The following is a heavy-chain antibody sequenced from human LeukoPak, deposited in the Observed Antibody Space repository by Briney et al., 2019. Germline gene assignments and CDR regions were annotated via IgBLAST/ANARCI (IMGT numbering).Heavy chain of an antibody. V-gene: IGHV3-30-3*01. CDR1: GFTFSSYA. Sequence: GGSLRLSCAASGFTFSSYAMHWVRQAPGKGLEWVAVISYDGSNKYYADSVKGRFTISRDNSKNTLYLQMNSLRAEDTAVYYCAKAQLLWFGELPWADYYYYGMDVWGQGTTVTVSS. CDR3: AKAQLLWFGELPWADYYYYGMDV. CDR2: ISYDGSNK. J-gene: IGHJ6*02. D-gene: IGHD3-10*01.